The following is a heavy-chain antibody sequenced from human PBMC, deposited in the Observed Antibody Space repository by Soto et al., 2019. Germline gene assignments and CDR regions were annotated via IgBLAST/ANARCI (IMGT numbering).Heavy chain of an antibody. CDR2: ISGSGGST. CDR1: GFTFSSYA. Sequence: GGSLRLSCAASGFTFSSYAMSWVRQAPGKGLEWVSAISGSGGSTYYADSVKGRFTISRDNSKNTLYLQMNSLRAEDTAVYYCANSRYGDYWEVDFDYWGQGTLVTVSS. V-gene: IGHV3-23*01. D-gene: IGHD4-17*01. J-gene: IGHJ4*02. CDR3: ANSRYGDYWEVDFDY.